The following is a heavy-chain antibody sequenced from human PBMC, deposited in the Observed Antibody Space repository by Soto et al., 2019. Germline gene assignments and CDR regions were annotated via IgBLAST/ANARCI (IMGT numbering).Heavy chain of an antibody. CDR3: AKSTGGTANGMDV. J-gene: IGHJ6*02. Sequence: EVQLVESGGGLVQPGRSLRLSCAASGFMFDNYAMHWVRQAPGKGLEWVSGISWNSGTIGYAGSVKGRFTISRDNAKNSLYLQMNSLSAEDTALYYCAKSTGGTANGMDVWGQGTTVTVSS. V-gene: IGHV3-9*01. D-gene: IGHD2-8*02. CDR1: GFMFDNYA. CDR2: ISWNSGTI.